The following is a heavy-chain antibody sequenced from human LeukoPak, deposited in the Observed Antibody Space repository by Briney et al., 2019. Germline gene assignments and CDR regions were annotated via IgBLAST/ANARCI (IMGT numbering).Heavy chain of an antibody. V-gene: IGHV1-69*13. J-gene: IGHJ3*02. D-gene: IGHD2-15*01. CDR3: GRVSCGGNCYSLIGTFDI. CDR1: EYTFTDYY. CDR2: ILPIFGTT. Sequence: SVKVSCKASEYTFTDYYMHWVRQAPGQGLEWMGGILPIFGTTNYAQKFQARVTITADESTSTAYMEMSSLRSEDTAVYYCGRVSCGGNCYSLIGTFDIWGQGTMVTVSS.